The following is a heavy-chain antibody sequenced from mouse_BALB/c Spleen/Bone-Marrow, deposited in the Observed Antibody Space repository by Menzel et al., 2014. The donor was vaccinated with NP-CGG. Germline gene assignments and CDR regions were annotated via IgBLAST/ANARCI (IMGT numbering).Heavy chain of an antibody. V-gene: IGHV7-3*02. J-gene: IGHJ2*01. CDR3: ARDYSYYFDY. CDR1: GFTFTDHY. Sequence: EVQGVESGGGLVQPGGFLRLSCATSGFTFTDHYVSWVRQPPGKALEWLGFIRTKANGYTTEYSASVKGRFTISRDNSQSIVYLQMNTLRAEDSATYYCARDYSYYFDYWGQGTTLTVSS. D-gene: IGHD2-1*01. CDR2: IRTKANGYTT.